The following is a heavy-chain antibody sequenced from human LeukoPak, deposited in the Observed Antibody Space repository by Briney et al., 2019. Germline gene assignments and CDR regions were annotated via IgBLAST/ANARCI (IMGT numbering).Heavy chain of an antibody. V-gene: IGHV4-59*08. CDR3: ARHGYYYYMDV. J-gene: IGHJ6*03. CDR1: GGSISSDY. Sequence: SETLSLTCTVSGGSISSDYWSWIRQPPGKRLEWIGYIYNTWTTNYNPSLKSRVTISLDMPKNQFSLKLTSVTAADTAVYYCARHGYYYYMDVWGKGTTVTVSS. CDR2: IYNTWTT.